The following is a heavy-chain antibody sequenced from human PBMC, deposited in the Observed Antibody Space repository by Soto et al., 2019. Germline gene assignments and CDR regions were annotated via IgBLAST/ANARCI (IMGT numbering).Heavy chain of an antibody. J-gene: IGHJ4*02. CDR3: AREAPPSYFDY. CDR2: IKQDGSEK. V-gene: IGHV3-7*01. CDR1: GFTFSSYW. Sequence: PGGSLRLSCAASGFTFSSYWMSWVRQAPWKGLEWVANIKQDGSEKYYVDSVKGRFTISRDNAKNSLYLQMNSLGAEDTAVYYCAREAPPSYFDYWGQGTLVTVSS.